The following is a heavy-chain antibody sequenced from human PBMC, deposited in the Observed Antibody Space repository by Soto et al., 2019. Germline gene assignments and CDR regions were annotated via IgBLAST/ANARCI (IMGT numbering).Heavy chain of an antibody. CDR3: AKWNGYGDY. CDR1: GFSFSTYG. J-gene: IGHJ4*02. V-gene: IGHV3-23*01. CDR2: VSGGSGST. Sequence: EVQLLESGGGLVQPGGSPRLSCAVSGFSFSTYGVTWVRQAPGKGLEWVGGVSGGSGSTHYADSVKGRFTITGDDYKNTVYLQMNSLRVEDTAVYYSAKWNGYGDYWGQGTLVTVSS. D-gene: IGHD1-1*01.